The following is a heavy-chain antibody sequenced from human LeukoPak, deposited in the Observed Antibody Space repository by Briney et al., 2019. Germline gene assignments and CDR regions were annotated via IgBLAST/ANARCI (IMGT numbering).Heavy chain of an antibody. CDR1: GFTFSSYA. D-gene: IGHD3-10*01. Sequence: GGSVRLSCAASGFTFSSYAMHWVRQAPGKGLEWVAVISYDGSNKYYADSVKGRFTISRDNSKNTLYLQMNSLRAEDTAVYYCARDLGLDPWGQGSKVSVSS. V-gene: IGHV3-30*04. CDR2: ISYDGSNK. J-gene: IGHJ5*02. CDR3: ARDLGLDP.